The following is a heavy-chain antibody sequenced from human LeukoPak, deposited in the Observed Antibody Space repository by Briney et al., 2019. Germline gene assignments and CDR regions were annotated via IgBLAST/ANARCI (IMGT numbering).Heavy chain of an antibody. Sequence: PGGSLRLSCAASGFTFSSYAMSWVRQAPGKGLEWVSAISGSGGSTYYADSVKGRFTISRDNAKNSLYLQMNSLRVEDTAVYYCARGRSGYDDWGQGTLVTVSS. V-gene: IGHV3-23*01. CDR3: ARGRSGYDD. CDR2: ISGSGGST. CDR1: GFTFSSYA. J-gene: IGHJ4*02. D-gene: IGHD5-12*01.